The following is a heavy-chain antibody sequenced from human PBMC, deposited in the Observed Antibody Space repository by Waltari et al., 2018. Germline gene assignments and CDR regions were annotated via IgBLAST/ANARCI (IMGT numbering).Heavy chain of an antibody. Sequence: QVQLVESGGGVVQPGRSLRLSCAASGFTFSSYVMHWVRQAPGKGLEWVAVIWSDGNNKYYADSVKGRFTISRDNSKNTLYLQMNSLRGEDTAVYYCAREGFAADSSGWVGYFDYWGQGTLVTVSS. CDR1: GFTFSSYV. CDR2: IWSDGNNK. D-gene: IGHD6-19*01. J-gene: IGHJ4*02. V-gene: IGHV3-33*01. CDR3: AREGFAADSSGWVGYFDY.